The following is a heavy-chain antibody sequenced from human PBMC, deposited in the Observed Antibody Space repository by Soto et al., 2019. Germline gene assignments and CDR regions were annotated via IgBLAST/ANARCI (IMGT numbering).Heavy chain of an antibody. V-gene: IGHV3-74*01. D-gene: IGHD1-26*01. CDR3: ARGPLVGAPAIYYYGMDV. Sequence: GGSLRLSCGASGFTFSSYWMHWVRQAPGKGLVWVSRINSDGSSTSYADYVKGRFTISRDNAKNTLYLQMNSLRAEDTAVYYCARGPLVGAPAIYYYGMDVWGQGTTVTVSS. CDR2: INSDGSST. CDR1: GFTFSSYW. J-gene: IGHJ6*02.